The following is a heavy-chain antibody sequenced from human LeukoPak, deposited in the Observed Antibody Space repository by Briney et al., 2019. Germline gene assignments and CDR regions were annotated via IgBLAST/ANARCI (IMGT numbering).Heavy chain of an antibody. CDR2: ISSDGGTK. CDR1: GFTFSNFA. D-gene: IGHD3/OR15-3a*01. Sequence: GGSLRLSCAASGFTFSNFAMQWVRQAPGRGLEWLAVISSDGGTKFYADSVKGRFTISRDNSKNSVYLQMSSLRVEDTAVYYCAKDGGTGLGTFDYWGQGTLVTVSS. CDR3: AKDGGTGLGTFDY. J-gene: IGHJ4*02. V-gene: IGHV3-30*18.